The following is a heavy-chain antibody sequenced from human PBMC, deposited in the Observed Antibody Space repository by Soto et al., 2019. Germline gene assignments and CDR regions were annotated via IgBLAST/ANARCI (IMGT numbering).Heavy chain of an antibody. CDR3: ARDPGYSYGYN. J-gene: IGHJ4*02. D-gene: IGHD5-18*01. CDR2: INAGNGNT. CDR1: GYTFISYA. Sequence: ASVKVSCKASGYTFISYAMNWVRQAPGQRLEWMGWINAGNGNTKYSQKFQGGVTITRDTSASTGYMELSSLRSEDTAVYYCARDPGYSYGYNWGQGTLVTVSS. V-gene: IGHV1-3*01.